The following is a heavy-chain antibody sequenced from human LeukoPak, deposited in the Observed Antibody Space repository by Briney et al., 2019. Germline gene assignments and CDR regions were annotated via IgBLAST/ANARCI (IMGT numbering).Heavy chain of an antibody. CDR3: ARDRKITIFGVVNRGTNWFDP. CDR1: GYTFTSYR. J-gene: IGHJ5*02. Sequence: ASAKVSCKASGYTFTSYRISWVRQAPGQGLEWMGWISAYNGNTNYVQNFQGRVTMTTDTSTSTAYMELRSLRSDDTAVYYCARDRKITIFGVVNRGTNWFDPWGQGTLVTVSS. CDR2: ISAYNGNT. V-gene: IGHV1-18*01. D-gene: IGHD3-3*01.